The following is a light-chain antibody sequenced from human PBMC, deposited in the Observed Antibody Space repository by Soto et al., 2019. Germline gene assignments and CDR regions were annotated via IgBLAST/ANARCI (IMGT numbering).Light chain of an antibody. CDR2: EVT. Sequence: QSALTQPASVSGSPGQSITISCTGTSSDVGSYNLVSWYQQHPGKAPKLMICEVTKRPSGVSNRFSGSKSGNTASLTISGLQAEDEADYYCCSYAGSGTELFGGGTKLTVL. J-gene: IGLJ2*01. CDR1: SSDVGSYNL. V-gene: IGLV2-23*02. CDR3: CSYAGSGTEL.